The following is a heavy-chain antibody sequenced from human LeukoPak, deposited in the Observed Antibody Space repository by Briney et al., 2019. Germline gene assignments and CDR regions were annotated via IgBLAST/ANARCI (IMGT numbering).Heavy chain of an antibody. CDR2: IYYSGST. D-gene: IGHD5-24*01. V-gene: IGHV4-31*03. Sequence: PSQTLSLTCPVSSGSISSGVYYWTWLRQHPGKGLEWFGYIYYSGSTYYNPSLKRRVTISVHTSKNQFSLKLSSVTAADTAVYYCARGVRWLQLSYFDYWGQGTLVTVSS. CDR1: SGSISSGVYY. J-gene: IGHJ4*02. CDR3: ARGVRWLQLSYFDY.